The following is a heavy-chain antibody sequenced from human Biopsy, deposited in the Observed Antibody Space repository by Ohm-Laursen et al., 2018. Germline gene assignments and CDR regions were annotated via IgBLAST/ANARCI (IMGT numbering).Heavy chain of an antibody. CDR3: ARMPHFDY. CDR1: GGSISGYH. D-gene: IGHD2-2*01. V-gene: IGHV4-59*01. Sequence: GTLSLTCIVSGGSISGYHWSWIRKSPGKGLEWLAYISYTGGITSNPSLNGRATMSLDTSKNQFSLRPIYVTAADTAVYFCARMPHFDYWGQGILVTVSS. CDR2: ISYTGGI. J-gene: IGHJ4*02.